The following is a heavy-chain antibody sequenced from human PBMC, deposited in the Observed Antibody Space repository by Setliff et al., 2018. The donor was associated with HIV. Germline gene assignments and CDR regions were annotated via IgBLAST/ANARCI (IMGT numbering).Heavy chain of an antibody. V-gene: IGHV4-59*01. J-gene: IGHJ3*02. CDR2: IYYSGST. CDR1: GASISTYY. CDR3: ARGVTHPPPFGAFDI. D-gene: IGHD5-18*01. Sequence: PSETLSLTCTVSGASISTYYWSWIRQPPGKGLEWIGYIYYSGSTKYNPSLKSRLTISVDTSKNQFSLTLRSVTAADTAFYYCARGVTHPPPFGAFDIWGLGTLVTVSS.